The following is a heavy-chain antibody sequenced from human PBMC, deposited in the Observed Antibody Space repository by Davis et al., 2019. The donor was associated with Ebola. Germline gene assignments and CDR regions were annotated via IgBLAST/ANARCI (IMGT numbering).Heavy chain of an antibody. J-gene: IGHJ3*02. Sequence: PGGSLRLSCVASGFTFSTYSMNWVRQAPGKGLEWVSYITSGSGTIYYADSVKGRFTISRDNAKNSLYLQMNSLRDEDTAVYYCARTRATYGDFDAFDIWGQGTMVTVSS. V-gene: IGHV3-48*02. CDR3: ARTRATYGDFDAFDI. CDR2: ITSGSGTI. CDR1: GFTFSTYS. D-gene: IGHD4-17*01.